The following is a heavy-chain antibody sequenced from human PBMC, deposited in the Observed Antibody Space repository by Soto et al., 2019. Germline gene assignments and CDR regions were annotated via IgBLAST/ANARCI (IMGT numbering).Heavy chain of an antibody. D-gene: IGHD3-22*01. Sequence: PSETLSLTCSVSGGSISSVSYYWGWIRQPPGKGLEWIGSIYYSGSAYYSPSLKSRVTMSVDTSKNQFSLKLSSVTAADTAVYYCARQGGDSSGYYYDYWGQGTLVTVPQ. CDR2: IYYSGSA. CDR1: GGSISSVSYY. J-gene: IGHJ4*02. V-gene: IGHV4-39*07. CDR3: ARQGGDSSGYYYDY.